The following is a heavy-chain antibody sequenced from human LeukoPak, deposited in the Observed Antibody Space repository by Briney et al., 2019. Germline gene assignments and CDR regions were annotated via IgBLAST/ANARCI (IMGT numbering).Heavy chain of an antibody. Sequence: GGSLRLSCSASGFTFSAYAMYWVRQAPGKGLEYVSGISNNGGSSFYADSVKGRFTISRDNSKNTLYLQMSSLRAEDTAVYYCARVGYSDESIDYWGQGTLVTISS. CDR3: ARVGYSDESIDY. CDR1: GFTFSAYA. J-gene: IGHJ4*02. V-gene: IGHV3-64D*09. D-gene: IGHD4-17*01. CDR2: ISNNGGSS.